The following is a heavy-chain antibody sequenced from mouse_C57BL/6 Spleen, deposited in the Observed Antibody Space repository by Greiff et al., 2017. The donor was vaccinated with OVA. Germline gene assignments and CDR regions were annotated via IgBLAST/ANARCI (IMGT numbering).Heavy chain of an antibody. J-gene: IGHJ4*01. D-gene: IGHD1-1*01. Sequence: DVQLQESGPVLVKPGASVKMSCKASGYTFTDYYMNWVKQSPGKSLEWIGVINPYNGGTSYNQKFKGKATLTVDKSSSTAYMELNSLTSEDSAVYDCARRVTTGEGASDYWGQGTSVTVSS. CDR3: ARRVTTGEGASDY. V-gene: IGHV1-19*01. CDR2: INPYNGGT. CDR1: GYTFTDYY.